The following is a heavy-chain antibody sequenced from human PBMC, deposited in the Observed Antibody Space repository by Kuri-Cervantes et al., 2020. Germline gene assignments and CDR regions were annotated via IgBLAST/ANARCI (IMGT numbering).Heavy chain of an antibody. J-gene: IGHJ1*01. Sequence: SLKISCAASGFSFDDYAMHWVRQAPGKGLEWVSGIGWNSGSIGYADSVKGRFTISRDNAKNSLYLQMNSLRAEDTAVYYCAKGFNNDGPAEYFQHWGQGTRVTGSS. CDR3: AKGFNNDGPAEYFQH. V-gene: IGHV3-9*01. D-gene: IGHD2-8*01. CDR2: IGWNSGSI. CDR1: GFSFDDYA.